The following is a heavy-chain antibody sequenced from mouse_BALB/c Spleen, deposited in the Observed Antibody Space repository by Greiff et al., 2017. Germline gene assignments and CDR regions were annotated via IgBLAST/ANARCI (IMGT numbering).Heavy chain of an antibody. CDR3: ATRVDY. J-gene: IGHJ2*01. D-gene: IGHD3-3*01. CDR1: GFTFSSYG. CDR2: ISSGGSYT. V-gene: IGHV5-6*01. Sequence: EVMLVESGGDLVKPGGSLKLSCAASGFTFSSYGMSWVRQTPDKRLEWVATISSGGSYTYYPDSVKGRITISRDNAKNTLYLQMSSLKSEDTAMYYCATRVDYWGQGTTLTVSS.